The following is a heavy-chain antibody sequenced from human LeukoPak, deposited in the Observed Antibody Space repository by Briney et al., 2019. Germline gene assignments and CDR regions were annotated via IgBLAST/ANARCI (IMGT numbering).Heavy chain of an antibody. CDR3: ARHRSSWLIDY. D-gene: IGHD6-6*01. V-gene: IGHV3-23*01. CDR1: GFTFNGYA. J-gene: IGHJ4*02. Sequence: GGSLRLSCAASGFTFNGYAMSWVRQAPRERLQWVSGISDSGGNTYYADSVRGRFTISRDNSKNTLYLQMNSLRAEDTAVYYCARHRSSWLIDYWGQGTLVTVSS. CDR2: ISDSGGNT.